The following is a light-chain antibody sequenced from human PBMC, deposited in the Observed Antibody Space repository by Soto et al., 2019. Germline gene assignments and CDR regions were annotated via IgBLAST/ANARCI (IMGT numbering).Light chain of an antibody. CDR3: QQYNNWWT. CDR1: QSVSNN. J-gene: IGKJ1*01. Sequence: EIVMTQSPATLSVSPGERATLSCRASQSVSNNLAWYQKKPGQAPRLLIYGASTRATGIPARFSGSWSGTEFTLTISSLQSEDFAFYYGQQYNNWWTFGQGTRVEIK. CDR2: GAS. V-gene: IGKV3-15*01.